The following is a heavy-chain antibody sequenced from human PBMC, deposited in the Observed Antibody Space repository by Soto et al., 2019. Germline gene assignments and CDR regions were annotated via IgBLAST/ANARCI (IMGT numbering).Heavy chain of an antibody. CDR2: ISDDNGNT. D-gene: IGHD5-18*01. J-gene: IGHJ2*01. CDR1: GYTFTSYG. V-gene: IGHV1-18*01. Sequence: QVQLVQSGAEVKKPGASVKVSCKASGYTFTSYGSSWVRQAPGQGLDRMGWISDDNGNTNYAQKLQGRVTMTTDTSTSTAYMELRSLRSDDTAVDYCAIDSSKYSYGYWYFELWGRGNLVTVAS. CDR3: AIDSSKYSYGYWYFEL.